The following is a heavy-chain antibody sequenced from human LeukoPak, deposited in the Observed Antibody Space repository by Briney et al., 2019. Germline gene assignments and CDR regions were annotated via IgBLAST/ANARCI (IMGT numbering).Heavy chain of an antibody. Sequence: PSQTLSLTCAVSGGSISSGGYSWSWIRQPPGKGLEWIGYIYHSGSTYYNPSLKSRVTISVDTSKNQFSLKLSSVTAADTAVYYCARLTRGEAFDIWGQGTMVTVSS. CDR2: IYHSGST. J-gene: IGHJ3*02. D-gene: IGHD3-16*01. CDR1: GGSISSGGYS. V-gene: IGHV4-30-2*02. CDR3: ARLTRGEAFDI.